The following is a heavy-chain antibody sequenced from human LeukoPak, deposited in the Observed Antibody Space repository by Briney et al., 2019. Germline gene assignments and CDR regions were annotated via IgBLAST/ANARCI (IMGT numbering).Heavy chain of an antibody. D-gene: IGHD4-23*01. CDR2: IKQDGSEK. CDR3: AREETPSGYYYMDV. Sequence: GGSLRLSCAASGFTFSSYAMHWVRQAPGKGLEWVANIKQDGSEKYYVDSVKGRFTISRDNAKNSLYLQMNSLRAEDTAVYYCAREETPSGYYYMDVWGKGTTVTVSS. J-gene: IGHJ6*03. V-gene: IGHV3-7*01. CDR1: GFTFSSYA.